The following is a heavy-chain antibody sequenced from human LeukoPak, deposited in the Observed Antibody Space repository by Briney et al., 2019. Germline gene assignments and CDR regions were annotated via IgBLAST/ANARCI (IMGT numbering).Heavy chain of an antibody. CDR3: AKEVSADYYGSGSYYNIFDY. V-gene: IGHV3-23*01. CDR1: GFTFSGYS. D-gene: IGHD3-10*01. Sequence: PGGSLTLSCTASGFTFSGYSMSWIRQPPGKGLEWISSISGSGGTTYYADSVKGRFTISRDNSKNTLYLQMNSLRAEDTAVYYCAKEVSADYYGSGSYYNIFDYWGQGTLVTVSS. CDR2: ISGSGGTT. J-gene: IGHJ4*02.